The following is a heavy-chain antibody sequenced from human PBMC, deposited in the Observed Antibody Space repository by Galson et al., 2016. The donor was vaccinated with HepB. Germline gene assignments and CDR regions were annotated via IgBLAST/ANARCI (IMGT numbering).Heavy chain of an antibody. CDR2: INPNSGDT. V-gene: IGHV1-2*02. CDR1: GYTFTDYY. Sequence: SVKVSCKASGYTFTDYYLHWVRQAPGQGLEWMGWINPNSGDTNYPQEFQDRVTMTRDTSISTAYMELSRLTSDDTAVYYCARPGPYYADWYFDLWGRGTLVTVSS. CDR3: ARPGPYYADWYFDL. J-gene: IGHJ2*01. D-gene: IGHD1-26*01.